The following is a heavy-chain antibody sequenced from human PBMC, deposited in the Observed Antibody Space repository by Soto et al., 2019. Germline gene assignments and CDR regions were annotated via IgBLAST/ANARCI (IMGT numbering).Heavy chain of an antibody. CDR1: GFTFSSYW. J-gene: IGHJ4*02. CDR3: ARDPRAYHDSSPL. CDR2: ISSSGSTI. Sequence: GSLRLSCAAPGFTFSSYWMSWVRQVPGKGLEWVSYISSSGSTIYYADSVKGRFTISRDNAKNSLYLQMNSLRAEDTAVYYCARDPRAYHDSSPLWGQGTLVTVSS. D-gene: IGHD3-22*01. V-gene: IGHV3-48*03.